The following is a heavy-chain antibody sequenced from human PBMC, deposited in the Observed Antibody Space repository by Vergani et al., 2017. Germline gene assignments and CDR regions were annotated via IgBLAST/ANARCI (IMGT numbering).Heavy chain of an antibody. V-gene: IGHV4-39*02. CDR2: ISSSGSP. Sequence: QLQLQESGPGLVKPSETLSLSCRVSGDSISRSHYYWGFIRQPPGKGLEWIGSISSSGSPYYNPTLKSRLAFSVDTSKNLFSLKMISMTAADTAVYYCVRDSWRSDLRGVYWFDTWGQGTLVSVSS. J-gene: IGHJ5*02. CDR3: VRDSWRSDLRGVYWFDT. CDR1: GDSISRSHYY. D-gene: IGHD3-10*01.